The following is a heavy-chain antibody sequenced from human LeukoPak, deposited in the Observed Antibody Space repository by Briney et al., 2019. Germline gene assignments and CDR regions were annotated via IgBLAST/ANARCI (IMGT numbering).Heavy chain of an antibody. D-gene: IGHD2-8*02. J-gene: IGHJ4*02. V-gene: IGHV3-33*06. CDR3: AKDFYVGPVLARYFDY. Sequence: GGSLRLSCAASGFTFSNCGMQWVRQAPGKGLEWVAVIWYDGSYKYYADSVKGRFTISRDNSKNTLYLQMNSLRVEDTAVYYCAKDFYVGPVLARYFDYWGQGTLVTVSS. CDR1: GFTFSNCG. CDR2: IWYDGSYK.